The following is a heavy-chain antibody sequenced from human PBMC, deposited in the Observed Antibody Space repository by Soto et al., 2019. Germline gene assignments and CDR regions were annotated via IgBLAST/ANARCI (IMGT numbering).Heavy chain of an antibody. CDR3: ARGMTPPGAPAWYYFDS. D-gene: IGHD2-8*02. V-gene: IGHV4-4*07. CDR1: GGSISGYY. CDR2: LSLSGTT. J-gene: IGHJ4*02. Sequence: SETLSLTCTVSGGSISGYYWSWIRQPAGKGLEWIGRLSLSGTTNYNPSLRSRVTMSADVSKNQFSLRLTSVTAADTALYYCARGMTPPGAPAWYYFDSWGQGTLVTVSS.